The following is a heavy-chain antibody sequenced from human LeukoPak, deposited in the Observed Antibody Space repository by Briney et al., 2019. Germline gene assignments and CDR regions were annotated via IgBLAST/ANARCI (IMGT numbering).Heavy chain of an antibody. CDR2: IIPLFGTP. Sequence: AASVKVSCKASGGTFSSYTISWVRQAPGQGLEWMGGIIPLFGTPDYAQKFQGRVTITADKSTSTAYMELSSLRSEDTAVYYCASATLRCSGGSCYEMDVWGKGTTVTVSP. J-gene: IGHJ6*04. CDR3: ASATLRCSGGSCYEMDV. D-gene: IGHD2-15*01. CDR1: GGTFSSYT. V-gene: IGHV1-69*06.